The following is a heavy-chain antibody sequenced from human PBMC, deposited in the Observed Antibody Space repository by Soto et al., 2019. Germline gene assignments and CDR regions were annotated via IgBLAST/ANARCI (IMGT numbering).Heavy chain of an antibody. CDR3: ARDQASIVVVPAAMQGNWFDP. J-gene: IGHJ5*02. V-gene: IGHV1-3*01. Sequence: QVPLVQSGAEVKKPGASVKVSCKASGYTFTSYAMHWVRQAPGQRLEWMGWINAGNGNTKYSQKFQGRVTITRDTSASTAYMELSSLRSEETAVYYCARDQASIVVVPAAMQGNWFDPWGQGTLVTVSS. CDR2: INAGNGNT. CDR1: GYTFTSYA. D-gene: IGHD2-2*01.